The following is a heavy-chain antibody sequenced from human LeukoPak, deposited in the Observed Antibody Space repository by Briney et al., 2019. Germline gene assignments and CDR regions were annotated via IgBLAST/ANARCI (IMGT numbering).Heavy chain of an antibody. V-gene: IGHV3-33*01. Sequence: GGSLRLSCAASGFTFSSYGMHWVRQAPGKGLEWVAVIWYDGSNKYYAGSVKGRFTISRDNSKNTLYLQMNSLRAEDTAVYYCARDLTGRNYVDYWGQGTLVTVSS. J-gene: IGHJ4*02. CDR3: ARDLTGRNYVDY. D-gene: IGHD3-9*01. CDR2: IWYDGSNK. CDR1: GFTFSSYG.